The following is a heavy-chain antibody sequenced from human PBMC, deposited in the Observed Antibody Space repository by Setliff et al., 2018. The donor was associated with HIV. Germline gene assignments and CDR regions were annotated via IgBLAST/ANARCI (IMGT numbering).Heavy chain of an antibody. Sequence: SETLSLTCTVSGGSITSSGSYYWAWLRQPPGKGLEWIGSAYSSGSTYHSPSFKSRITISVDTSKNQFSLKLSSVTAADTAVYYCARAPSYYGSGSYQTFDYWGQGTLVTVSS. V-gene: IGHV4-39*07. CDR1: GGSITSSGSYY. CDR3: ARAPSYYGSGSYQTFDY. J-gene: IGHJ4*02. CDR2: AYSSGST. D-gene: IGHD3-10*01.